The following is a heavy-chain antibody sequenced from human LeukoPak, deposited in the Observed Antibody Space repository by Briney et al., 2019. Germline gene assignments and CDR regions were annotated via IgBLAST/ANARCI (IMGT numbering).Heavy chain of an antibody. V-gene: IGHV1-2*02. CDR3: TRVIVCNSCYYYYVDI. Sequence: ASVRGLCKASGYTLAGYYIHWVRWAPGQGLEWMGWIKPNSDCTKYAKKLPARVTMTWDTSISPAYMGLSRLASDHTTVHCCTRVIVCNSCYYYYVDIWGKGTTVSVSS. CDR1: GYTLAGYY. CDR2: IKPNSDCT. J-gene: IGHJ6*03. D-gene: IGHD2/OR15-2a*01.